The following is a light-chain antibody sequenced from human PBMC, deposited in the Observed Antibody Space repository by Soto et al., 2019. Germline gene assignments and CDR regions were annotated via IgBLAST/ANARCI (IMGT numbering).Light chain of an antibody. J-gene: IGKJ4*01. CDR1: QTISSW. CDR3: QHYNNYLLT. CDR2: KAS. Sequence: DIQMTQSPSTLSASVGDRVIITCRASQTISSWLAWYQQKPGKAPKLLIYKASSLESGVPSRFSGSGSGTEFTLTISSLQPDDFATYHCQHYNNYLLTFGGGTKVEIK. V-gene: IGKV1-5*03.